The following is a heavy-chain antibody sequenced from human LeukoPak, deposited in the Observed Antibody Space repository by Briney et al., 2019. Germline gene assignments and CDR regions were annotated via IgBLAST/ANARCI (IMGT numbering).Heavy chain of an antibody. J-gene: IGHJ4*02. CDR3: AKAPGLYSSTWYVLAY. V-gene: IGHV3-23*01. CDR2: ISGSGDST. Sequence: QPGGSLLLSGEASGSTFSNYAMSWVRQAPGKGVEWVSAISGSGDSTYYADSGKGRFTISRDNSKNTLYLQMNSLRAEDTAKYHCAKAPGLYSSTWYVLAYWGQGTLVTVSS. CDR1: GSTFSNYA. D-gene: IGHD6-13*01.